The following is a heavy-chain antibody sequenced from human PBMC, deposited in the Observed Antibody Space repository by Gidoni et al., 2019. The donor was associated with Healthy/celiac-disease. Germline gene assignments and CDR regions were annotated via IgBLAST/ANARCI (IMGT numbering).Heavy chain of an antibody. V-gene: IGHV3-7*01. D-gene: IGHD3-16*01. CDR3: ARDFKEPLGELYGALWNNYHYAFDI. Sequence: EVQLVESGGGLVQPGGSLRLSCAASGFTFSSYWMSGVRQAPGKGLEWVANIKQDGSEKYYVDSVKVRFTISRDNAKNSLYLQMNSLRAEDTAVYYCARDFKEPLGELYGALWNNYHYAFDIWGQGTMVTVSS. J-gene: IGHJ3*02. CDR2: IKQDGSEK. CDR1: GFTFSSYW.